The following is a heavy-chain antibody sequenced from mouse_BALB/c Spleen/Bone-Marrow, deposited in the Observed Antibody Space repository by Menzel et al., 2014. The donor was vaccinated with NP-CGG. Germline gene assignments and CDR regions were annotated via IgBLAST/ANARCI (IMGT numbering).Heavy chain of an antibody. J-gene: IGHJ2*01. CDR2: IRLKSNNYAT. V-gene: IGHV6-6*02. CDR3: TRRGYGNDY. CDR1: GFTFSNYW. Sequence: QSGGGLVQPGGSMKLSCVASGFTFSNYWVNWVRQSPEKGLEWVAEIRLKSNNYATHYAESVKGRFTISRDDSKSSVYLQMNNLRAEDTGIYFCTRRGYGNDYWGQGTTLTVSS. D-gene: IGHD2-10*02.